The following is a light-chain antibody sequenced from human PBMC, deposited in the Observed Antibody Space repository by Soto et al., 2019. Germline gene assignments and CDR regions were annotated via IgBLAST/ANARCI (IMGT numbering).Light chain of an antibody. J-gene: IGLJ2*01. CDR1: NNDVGGFNF. Sequence: QSALTQPASVSGSPGQSITISCTGTNNDVGGFNFVSWYQQRPGKVPKLLIYDVDDWPSGVSNRFSGSRSANTASLTISGLQAEDEADYYCSSYTSRSTVIFGGGTKLTVL. CDR3: SSYTSRSTVI. CDR2: DVD. V-gene: IGLV2-14*01.